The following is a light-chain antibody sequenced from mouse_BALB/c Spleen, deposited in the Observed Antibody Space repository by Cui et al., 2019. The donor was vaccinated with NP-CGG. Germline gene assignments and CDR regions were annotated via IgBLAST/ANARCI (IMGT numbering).Light chain of an antibody. Sequence: QAVVIQESASTTSPGETVTLTCRSSTGAVTTSNYANWVQEKPDHLFTGLIGGTINRAPGVPARFSGSLIGDKAALTITGAQTEDEAIYFCALWYSNHWVFGGGTKLTVL. V-gene: IGLV1*01. CDR2: GTI. J-gene: IGLJ1*01. CDR3: ALWYSNHWV. CDR1: TGAVTTSNY.